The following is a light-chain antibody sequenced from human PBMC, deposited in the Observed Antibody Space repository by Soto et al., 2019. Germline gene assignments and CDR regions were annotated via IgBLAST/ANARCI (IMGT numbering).Light chain of an antibody. Sequence: DIQMTQSPSSLSASVGDRFAITCRPSQSMSSHLHWYQQKPGKAPKLVIYAASSLQSGVPSRFSGSGSGTDFTLTISSLQPEDFATYYCQQTYSLPRTFAQGTKVDIK. J-gene: IGKJ1*01. CDR3: QQTYSLPRT. CDR2: AAS. V-gene: IGKV1-39*01. CDR1: QSMSSH.